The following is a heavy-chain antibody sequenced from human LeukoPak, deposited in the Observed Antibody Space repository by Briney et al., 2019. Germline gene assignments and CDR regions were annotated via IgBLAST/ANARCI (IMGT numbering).Heavy chain of an antibody. D-gene: IGHD5-18*01. CDR1: GGSFSGYY. CDR2: FNHSGRT. Sequence: SETLSLTCAVYGGSFSGYYWSWIRQPPGKGRKWIGEFNHSGRTNYNPSLKSRVTISVDTSKNQFSLKLSSVTAADTAVYYCARDPGYSYGYLRYWYFDLWGRGTLVTVSS. J-gene: IGHJ2*01. CDR3: ARDPGYSYGYLRYWYFDL. V-gene: IGHV4-34*01.